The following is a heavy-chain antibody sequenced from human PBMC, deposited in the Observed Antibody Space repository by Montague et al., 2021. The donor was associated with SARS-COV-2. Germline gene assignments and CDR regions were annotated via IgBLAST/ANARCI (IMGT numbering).Heavy chain of an antibody. D-gene: IGHD3-10*01. CDR1: GASISSTSYD. V-gene: IGHV4-39*01. CDR2: VLHSGNT. J-gene: IGHJ5*02. CDR3: TKTDKGVVLPPRLGSFDP. Sequence: SETLSLTCTVSGASISSTSYDWGWIRQPPGKGLEWIGTVLHSGNTYYNPSLKSRLTISVDAPKQQFSLRLSSVTAADTAVYYCTKTDKGVVLPPRLGSFDPWGQGTLVIVSS.